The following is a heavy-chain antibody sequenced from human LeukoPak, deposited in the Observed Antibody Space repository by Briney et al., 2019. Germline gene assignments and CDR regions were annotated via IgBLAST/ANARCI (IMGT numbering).Heavy chain of an antibody. Sequence: ASVKVSCKASGYTFTSYGISWVRQAPGQGLEWMGWISAYNGNTNYAQKLQGRVTMTTDTSTSTAYMDLRSLRSDDTAVYYCARGHQYYYDSSDAFDIWGQGTMVTVSS. D-gene: IGHD3-22*01. CDR1: GYTFTSYG. V-gene: IGHV1-18*01. J-gene: IGHJ3*02. CDR2: ISAYNGNT. CDR3: ARGHQYYYDSSDAFDI.